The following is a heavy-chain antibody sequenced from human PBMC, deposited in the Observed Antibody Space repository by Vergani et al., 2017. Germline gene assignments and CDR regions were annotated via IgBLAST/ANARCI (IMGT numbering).Heavy chain of an antibody. CDR3: ASAQNYILVVPAASGGYYFDY. Sequence: QVQLQQWGAGLLKPSETLSLTCAVSGGSFSGYYWSWIGKPPGKGLEWSGEINHSGSTNYNPSLKSRVTISVDTSKNQFSLKLSSLTAADTAVYYCASAQNYILVVPAASGGYYFDYWGQGTLVTVSS. CDR2: INHSGST. D-gene: IGHD2-2*01. CDR1: GGSFSGYY. J-gene: IGHJ4*02. V-gene: IGHV4-34*01.